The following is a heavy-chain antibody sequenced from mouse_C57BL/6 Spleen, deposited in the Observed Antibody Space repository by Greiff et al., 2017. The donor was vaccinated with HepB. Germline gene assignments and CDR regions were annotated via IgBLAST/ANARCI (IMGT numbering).Heavy chain of an antibody. J-gene: IGHJ2*01. CDR1: GYTFTDYE. CDR3: TSLITTVVMDFDY. V-gene: IGHV1-15*01. D-gene: IGHD1-1*01. CDR2: IDPETGGT. Sequence: QVQLKESGAELVRPGASVTLSCKASGYTFTDYEMHWVKQTPVHGLEWIGAIDPETGGTAYNQKFKGKAILTADKSSSTAYMELRSLTSEDSAVYYCTSLITTVVMDFDYWGQGTTLTVSS.